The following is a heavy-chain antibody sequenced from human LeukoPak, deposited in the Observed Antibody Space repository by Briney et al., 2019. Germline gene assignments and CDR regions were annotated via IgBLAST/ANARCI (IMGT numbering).Heavy chain of an antibody. CDR1: GGSFSGYY. J-gene: IGHJ4*02. CDR2: INHSGGT. CDR3: ARTRRPPLFDY. V-gene: IGHV4-34*01. Sequence: KPSETLSLTRAVYGGSFSGYYWSWIRQPPGKGLEWIGEINHSGGTNYNPSLKSRVTISVDTSKNQFSLKLSSVTAADTAVYYCARTRRPPLFDYWGQGTLVTVSS.